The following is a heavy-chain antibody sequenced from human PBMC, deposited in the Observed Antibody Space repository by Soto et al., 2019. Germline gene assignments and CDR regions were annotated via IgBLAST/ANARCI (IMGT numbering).Heavy chain of an antibody. V-gene: IGHV4-39*01. CDR1: AGMLSPSCYY. J-gene: IGHJ1*01. D-gene: IGHD3-3*02. CDR3: LSHRTPTHSICRH. Sequence: EELCHTYTVSAGMLSPSCYYGCWIRQPPEKGLEWIGSIYYSGSTYYNPSLKSRVTISVDTSKNQFALKRSSVTAEATAVYFYLSHRTPTHSICRHWAQCTL. CDR2: IYYSGST.